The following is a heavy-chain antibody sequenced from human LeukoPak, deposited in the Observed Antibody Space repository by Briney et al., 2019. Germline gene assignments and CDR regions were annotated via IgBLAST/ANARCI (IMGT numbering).Heavy chain of an antibody. Sequence: GGSLRLSCAASGFTFSSYGMNWVRQAPGKGLEWVSAISGSGGSTYYADSVKGRFTISRDNSKNTLYLQMNSLGAEDTAVYYCAKKSTFGYYFDYWGQGTLVTVSS. CDR1: GFTFSSYG. CDR2: ISGSGGST. D-gene: IGHD2/OR15-2a*01. V-gene: IGHV3-23*01. J-gene: IGHJ4*02. CDR3: AKKSTFGYYFDY.